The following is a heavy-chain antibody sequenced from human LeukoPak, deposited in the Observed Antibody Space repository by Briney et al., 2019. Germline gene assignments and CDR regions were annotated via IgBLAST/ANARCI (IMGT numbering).Heavy chain of an antibody. CDR3: AKDWVITMVRGYYFDY. CDR2: IRYDGSNK. Sequence: GGSLRLSCAASGFTFSSYGMHWVRQAPGKGLEWVAFIRYDGSNKYYADSVKGRFTISRDNSKNTLCLQMNSLRAEDTAVYYCAKDWVITMVRGYYFDYWGQGTLVTVSS. V-gene: IGHV3-30*02. CDR1: GFTFSSYG. J-gene: IGHJ4*02. D-gene: IGHD3-10*01.